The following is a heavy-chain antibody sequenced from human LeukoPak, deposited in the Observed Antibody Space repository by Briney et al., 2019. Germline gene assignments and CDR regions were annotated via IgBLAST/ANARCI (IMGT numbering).Heavy chain of an antibody. CDR3: ARGKRLYYRIAAGYYYMDV. D-gene: IGHD6-13*01. J-gene: IGHJ6*03. CDR1: GFTFSSYS. Sequence: GGSLRLSCAASGFTFSSYSMNWVRQAPGKGLEWVSYISSSSSTIYYADSVKGRFTISRENAKNSLYLQMNSLRAEDTAVYYCARGKRLYYRIAAGYYYMDVWGKGTTVTVSS. V-gene: IGHV3-48*04. CDR2: ISSSSSTI.